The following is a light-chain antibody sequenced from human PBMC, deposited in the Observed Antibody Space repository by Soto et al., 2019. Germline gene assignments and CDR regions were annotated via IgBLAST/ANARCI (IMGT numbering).Light chain of an antibody. CDR3: QQADTFPIT. J-gene: IGKJ5*01. CDR1: QGINNY. CDR2: AAS. Sequence: IQLTQSPSSLSASVGHRATFACRSSQGINNYLAWYQQKPGRAPKLLIYAASSLQSGVPSRFSGSGFGTDFTLTISSLQPEDSAIYYCQQADTFPITFGQGTRLEIK. V-gene: IGKV1-9*01.